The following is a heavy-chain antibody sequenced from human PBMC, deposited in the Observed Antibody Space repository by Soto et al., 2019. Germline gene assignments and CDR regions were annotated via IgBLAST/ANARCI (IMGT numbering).Heavy chain of an antibody. D-gene: IGHD2-15*01. CDR2: IKSKSDGGTT. V-gene: IGHV3-15*01. J-gene: IGHJ5*02. CDR1: GFTFSDAW. Sequence: GGSLRLSCAASGFTFSDAWMSWVRQAPGKGLDWVGRIKSKSDGGTTEYAAPVRGRFTISRDDSKNTLYLQMNSLKTEDTAVYYCTTGLWRIAVVVGSTGYFNPWGQGTPVTVSS. CDR3: TTGLWRIAVVVGSTGYFNP.